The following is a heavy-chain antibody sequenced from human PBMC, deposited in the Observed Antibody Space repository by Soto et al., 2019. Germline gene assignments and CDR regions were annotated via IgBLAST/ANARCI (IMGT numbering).Heavy chain of an antibody. CDR3: ARSRGSDDSNLDS. Sequence: QVQLVQSGAEVKKPGSSVKVSCKASADTFTGYTVTWVRQAPGQGLEWVGRVIPILGASNFAQKFQGRVTMSADKSTDTAYMVLTGLTSEDTAVDCCARSRGSDDSNLDSWGQGTLVTVSS. CDR1: ADTFTGYT. V-gene: IGHV1-69*08. CDR2: VIPILGAS. J-gene: IGHJ4*02. D-gene: IGHD3-16*01.